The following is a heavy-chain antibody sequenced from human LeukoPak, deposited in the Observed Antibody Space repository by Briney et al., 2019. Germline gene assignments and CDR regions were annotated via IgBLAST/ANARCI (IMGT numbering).Heavy chain of an antibody. D-gene: IGHD3-10*01. CDR2: INHSGST. J-gene: IGHJ4*02. Sequence: SETLSLTCAVYGGSFSGYYWSWIRQPPGKGLEWIGEINHSGSTNYNPSLKSRVTISVDTSKNQFSLKLSSVTAADTAVYYCARAHGSGSYVDYWGQGTLVTVSS. CDR1: GGSFSGYY. V-gene: IGHV4-34*01. CDR3: ARAHGSGSYVDY.